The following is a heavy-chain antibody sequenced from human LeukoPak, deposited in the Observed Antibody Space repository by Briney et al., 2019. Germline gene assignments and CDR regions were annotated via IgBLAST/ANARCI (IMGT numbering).Heavy chain of an antibody. J-gene: IGHJ6*02. CDR2: IYLYGTT. CDR3: ARDCVVSLPAACSGMDV. D-gene: IGHD2-2*01. CDR1: AGSISSSNW. V-gene: IGHV4-4*02. Sequence: SETLSLTCSVSAGSISSSNWWSWVRQSPVKGLEWIGEIYLYGTTNYNPSLKSRVTMSVDRSKNQFSLKLSSVTAADTAVYYCARDCVVSLPAACSGMDVWGQGTTVTVSS.